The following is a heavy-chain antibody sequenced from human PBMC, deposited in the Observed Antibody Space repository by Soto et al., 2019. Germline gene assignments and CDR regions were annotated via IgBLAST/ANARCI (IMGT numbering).Heavy chain of an antibody. D-gene: IGHD3-16*01. CDR2: ISSSSSYI. CDR1: GFTFSSYS. CDR3: ARDLRGGTDWYFDL. V-gene: IGHV3-21*01. J-gene: IGHJ2*01. Sequence: GGSLRPSCAASGFTFSSYSMNWVRQAPGKGLEWVSSISSSSSYIYYADSVKGRFTISRDNAKNSLYLQMNSLRAEDTAVYYCARDLRGGTDWYFDLWGRGTLVTVSS.